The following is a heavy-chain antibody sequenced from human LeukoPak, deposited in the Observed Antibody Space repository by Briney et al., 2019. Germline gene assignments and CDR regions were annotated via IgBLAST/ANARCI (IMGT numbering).Heavy chain of an antibody. CDR2: MNPNSGNT. V-gene: IGHV1-8*02. CDR1: GYTFTSYG. J-gene: IGHJ5*02. CDR3: ATYFYGSGSYYYTNWFDP. Sequence: RASVKVSCKASGYTFTSYGISWVRQATGQGLEWMGWMNPNSGNTGYAQKFQGRVTMTRNTSISTAYMELSSLRSEDTAVYYCATYFYGSGSYYYTNWFDPWGQGTLVTVSS. D-gene: IGHD3-10*01.